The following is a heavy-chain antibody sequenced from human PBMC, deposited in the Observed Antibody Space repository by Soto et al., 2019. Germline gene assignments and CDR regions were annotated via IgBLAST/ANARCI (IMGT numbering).Heavy chain of an antibody. V-gene: IGHV3-64*01. CDR1: GFTFSSYA. D-gene: IGHD1-26*01. CDR2: ISRNGGSA. Sequence: EVPLVESGGGLVQPGGSLRLSCAASGFTFSSYAMHWVRQAPGKGLEYVSTISRNGGSAYYANSVKGRFTISRDNSKNTLYLQMGSLRAEDMAVYYCAREGGSYYFDYWGQGTLVTVSS. CDR3: AREGGSYYFDY. J-gene: IGHJ4*02.